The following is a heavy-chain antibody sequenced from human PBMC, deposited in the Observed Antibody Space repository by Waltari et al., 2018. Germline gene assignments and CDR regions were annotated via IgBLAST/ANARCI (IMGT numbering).Heavy chain of an antibody. CDR3: ARDPPQLADAFDI. CDR1: GGSISSGSYY. V-gene: IGHV4-61*02. Sequence: QVQLQESGPGLVKPSETLSLTCSVSGGSISSGSYYWTWIRQPPGKGLEWSVRLYTSGITNYNPSLRSRLTISVDTSNNQFSLKLSSVTAADTAVYYCARDPPQLADAFDIWGQGTMVTVSS. D-gene: IGHD3-10*01. J-gene: IGHJ3*02. CDR2: LYTSGIT.